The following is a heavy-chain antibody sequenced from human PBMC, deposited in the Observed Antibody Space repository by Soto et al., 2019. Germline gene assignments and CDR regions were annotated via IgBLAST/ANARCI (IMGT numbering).Heavy chain of an antibody. V-gene: IGHV3-48*03. J-gene: IGHJ4*02. CDR2: ISSSGSTI. CDR1: GFTFSSYE. D-gene: IGHD5-12*01. CDR3: ARARDGYNYEWGFDY. Sequence: GGSLRLSCAASGFTFSSYEMNWVRQAPGKGLEWVSYISSSGSTIYYADSVKGRFTISRDNAKNSLYLQMNSLRAEDTAVYYCARARDGYNYEWGFDYWGQGTLVTVSS.